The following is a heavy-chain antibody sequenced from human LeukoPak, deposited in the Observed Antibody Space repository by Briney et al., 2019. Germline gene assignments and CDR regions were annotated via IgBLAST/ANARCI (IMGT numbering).Heavy chain of an antibody. CDR3: ANGGANGAFDI. J-gene: IGHJ3*02. D-gene: IGHD3-3*01. CDR2: ISGSGGST. Sequence: GGSLRLSCAASGFTFSSYATSWVRQAPGKGLEWVSAISGSGGSTYYADSVKGRFTISRDTSKNTLYLQMNSLRAEDTAVYCCANGGANGAFDIWGQGTMVTISS. V-gene: IGHV3-23*01. CDR1: GFTFSSYA.